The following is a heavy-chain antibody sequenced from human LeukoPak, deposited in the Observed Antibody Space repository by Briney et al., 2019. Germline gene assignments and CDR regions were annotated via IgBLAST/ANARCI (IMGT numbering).Heavy chain of an antibody. CDR1: GFSFSIYF. J-gene: IGHJ4*02. V-gene: IGHV3-21*01. Sequence: KPGGSLRLSCAASGFSFSIYFMNWVRQAPGKGLEWVSSISRTSEYIHYADSVRGRFAISRDNAKNSVYLQMNSLRAEDTAVYFCAGGGDFDYWGQGILVTVSA. D-gene: IGHD3-16*01. CDR3: AGGGDFDY. CDR2: ISRTSEYI.